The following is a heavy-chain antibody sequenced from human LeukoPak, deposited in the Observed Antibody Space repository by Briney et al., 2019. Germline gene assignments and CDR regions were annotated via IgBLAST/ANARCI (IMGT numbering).Heavy chain of an antibody. CDR1: GGSISSYY. CDR2: IYYSGST. Sequence: PSETLSLTCTVSGGSISSYYWSWIRQPPGKGLEWIGYIYYSGSTNYNPSLKSRVTISVDTSKNQFSLKLSSVTAADTAVYYCARQGDSSGYYGWVDYWGQGTLVTVSS. V-gene: IGHV4-59*08. CDR3: ARQGDSSGYYGWVDY. J-gene: IGHJ4*02. D-gene: IGHD3-22*01.